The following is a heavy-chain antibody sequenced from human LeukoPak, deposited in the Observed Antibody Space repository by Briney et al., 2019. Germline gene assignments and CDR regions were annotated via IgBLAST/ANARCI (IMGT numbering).Heavy chain of an antibody. CDR3: AKDGAYINYQYYFDS. V-gene: IGHV3-30*18. CDR1: GFTFSSYG. Sequence: GGSPRLSCTASGFTFSSYGMHWVRQAPGKGLEWVAVISFDGSNKYYADSVKGRFTISRDNSKTTLSLQMNSLRVEDTAVYYCAKDGAYINYQYYFDSWGRGTLVTVSS. CDR2: ISFDGSNK. D-gene: IGHD4-11*01. J-gene: IGHJ4*02.